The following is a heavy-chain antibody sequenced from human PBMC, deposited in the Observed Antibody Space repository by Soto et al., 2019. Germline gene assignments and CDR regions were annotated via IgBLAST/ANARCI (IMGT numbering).Heavy chain of an antibody. CDR2: IIPIFGTA. CDR3: ARSQGGSTSLDIYYYYYYGIDV. J-gene: IGHJ6*02. D-gene: IGHD2-2*01. V-gene: IGHV1-69*01. CDR1: GGTFSSYA. Sequence: QVQLVQSGAEVKKPGSSVKVSCKAPGGTFSSYAISWVRQAPGQGLEWMGGIIPIFGTANYAQKFQGRVTITADESTSTGYMELSSLRSEDTAVYYCARSQGGSTSLDIYYYYYYGIDVWRQGTTVTVSS.